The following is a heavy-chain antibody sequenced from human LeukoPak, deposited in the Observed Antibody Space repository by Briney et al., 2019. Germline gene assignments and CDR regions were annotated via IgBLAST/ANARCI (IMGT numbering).Heavy chain of an antibody. J-gene: IGHJ4*02. D-gene: IGHD1/OR15-1a*01. CDR3: AKDNWYSEPTFFDY. Sequence: PGGSLRLSCAASGFTFDDYAMHWVRQAPGKGLEWVSAVRARGGSTFYADSVKGRFTMSRDNSKNTLHLQMNSLRAEDTAVYYCAKDNWYSEPTFFDYWGQGTLVTVSS. CDR1: GFTFDDYA. CDR2: VRARGGST. V-gene: IGHV3-23*01.